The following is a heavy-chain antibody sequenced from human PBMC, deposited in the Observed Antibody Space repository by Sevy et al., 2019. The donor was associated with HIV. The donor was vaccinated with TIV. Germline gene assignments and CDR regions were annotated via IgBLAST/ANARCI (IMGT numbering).Heavy chain of an antibody. CDR3: ARGGTAMASWFDP. J-gene: IGHJ5*02. CDR2: IIPIFGTA. CDR1: GGTFSSYA. V-gene: IGHV1-69*13. Sequence: ASVKVSCKASGGTFSSYAISWVRQAPGQELEWMGGIIPIFGTANYAQKFQGRVTITADESTSTAYMELSSLRSEDTAVYYCARGGTAMASWFDPWGQGTLVTVSS. D-gene: IGHD5-18*01.